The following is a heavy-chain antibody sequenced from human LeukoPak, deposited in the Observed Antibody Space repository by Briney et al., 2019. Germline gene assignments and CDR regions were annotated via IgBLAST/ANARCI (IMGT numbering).Heavy chain of an antibody. CDR3: ARGLPPVMKYYFDY. CDR2: MWYDGSNK. D-gene: IGHD4-11*01. CDR1: GFTFNSYG. J-gene: IGHJ4*02. V-gene: IGHV3-33*01. Sequence: PGGSLRLSCAASGFTFNSYGMRWVRQAPGKGLEWVADMWYDGSNKYYADSEKGRFTIARDDSKNALYLQMNSLRAEDTAMYYCARGLPPVMKYYFDYWGQGTLVTVSS.